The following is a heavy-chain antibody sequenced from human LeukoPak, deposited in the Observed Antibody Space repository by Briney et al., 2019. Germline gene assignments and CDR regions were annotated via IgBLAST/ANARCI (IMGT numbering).Heavy chain of an antibody. Sequence: PSETLSLTCTVSGGSISSYYWSWIRQPPGKGLEWVGYIYYSGSTNYNPSLKSRVPISVDTSKNQFSLKLSSVTAADTAVYYCAAFLGSGSYYNEPYWFDPWGQGTLVTVSS. CDR3: AAFLGSGSYYNEPYWFDP. J-gene: IGHJ5*02. CDR1: GGSISSYY. V-gene: IGHV4-59*01. D-gene: IGHD3-10*01. CDR2: IYYSGST.